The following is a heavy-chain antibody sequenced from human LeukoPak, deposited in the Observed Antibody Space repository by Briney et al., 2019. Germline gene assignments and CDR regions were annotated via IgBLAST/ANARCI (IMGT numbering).Heavy chain of an antibody. V-gene: IGHV3-53*04. CDR3: ARGLHMVRFYGAFDI. D-gene: IGHD3-10*01. CDR1: GFTVSSNY. CDR2: IYSGGST. Sequence: GGSLRLSCAASGFTVSSNYMSGVRQAPGKGLEWVSVIYSGGSTYYADSVKGRFTISRHNSKNTLYLQMNSLRAEDTAVYYCARGLHMVRFYGAFDIWGQGTMVTVSS. J-gene: IGHJ3*02.